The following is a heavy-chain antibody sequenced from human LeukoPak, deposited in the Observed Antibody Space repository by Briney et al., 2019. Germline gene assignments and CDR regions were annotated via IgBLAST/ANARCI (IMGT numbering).Heavy chain of an antibody. CDR2: ISAYNGNT. CDR3: ARDRACSSTSCYDPIGYYYYYGMDV. D-gene: IGHD2-2*01. J-gene: IGHJ6*02. CDR1: GYTFTSYG. V-gene: IGHV1-18*01. Sequence: GASVNVSCTASGYTFTSYGISWVRQAPGQGLEWMGWISAYNGNTNYAQKLQGRVTMTTDTSTSTVYMELRSLRSDDTAVYYCARDRACSSTSCYDPIGYYYYYGMDVWGQGTTVTVSS.